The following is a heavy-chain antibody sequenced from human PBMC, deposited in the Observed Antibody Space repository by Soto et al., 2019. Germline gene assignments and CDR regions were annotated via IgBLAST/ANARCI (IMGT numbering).Heavy chain of an antibody. CDR1: AFSLSTSGMC. CDR2: IDWDDDK. Sequence: GPTLLNPTHTLALTCTFSAFSLSTSGMCVSWIRQPPGKALEWLALIDWDDDKYYSTSLKTRLTISKDTSKNQVVLTMTNMEPVEKATYYCARTPRKALIEAAGPGYYYYDGMDVWGQGTTVTVSS. D-gene: IGHD6-13*01. J-gene: IGHJ6*02. CDR3: ARTPRKALIEAAGPGYYYYDGMDV. V-gene: IGHV2-70*01.